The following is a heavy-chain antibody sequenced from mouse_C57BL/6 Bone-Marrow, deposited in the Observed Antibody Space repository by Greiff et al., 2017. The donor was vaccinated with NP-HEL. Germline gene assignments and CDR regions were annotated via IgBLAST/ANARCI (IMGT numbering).Heavy chain of an antibody. CDR3: TDSSGYFFMDY. J-gene: IGHJ4*01. CDR2: IRLKSDNYAT. Sequence: EVKLQESGGGLVQPGGSMKLSCVASGFTFSNYWMNWVRQSPEKGLEWVAQIRLKSDNYATHYAESVKGRFTISRDDSKSSVYLQMNNLRAEDTRIYYCTDSSGYFFMDYWGQGTSVTVSS. D-gene: IGHD3-2*02. V-gene: IGHV6-3*01. CDR1: GFTFSNYW.